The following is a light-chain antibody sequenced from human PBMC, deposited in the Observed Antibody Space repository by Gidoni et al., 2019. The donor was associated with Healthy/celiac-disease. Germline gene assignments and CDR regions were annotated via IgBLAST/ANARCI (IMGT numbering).Light chain of an antibody. CDR3: QQYYSYPLT. CDR1: HGISSY. Sequence: PSSFSAATRDRVTITLRASHGISSYLAWYQQKPGKDPKLLIYAASTLQSGVPSRFSGSGSGTDFTLTISCLQSEDFATYYCQQYYSYPLTFXGXTKVEIK. CDR2: AAS. V-gene: IGKV1-8*01. J-gene: IGKJ4*01.